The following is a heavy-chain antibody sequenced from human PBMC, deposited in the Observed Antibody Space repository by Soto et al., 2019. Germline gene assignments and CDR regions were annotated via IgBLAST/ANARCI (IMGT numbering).Heavy chain of an antibody. Sequence: SETLSLTCTVSGGSISSGCYYWSWIRQHPGKGLEWIGYIYYSGSTYYNPSLKSRVTISVDTSKNQFSLKLSSVTAADTAVYYCARGGYYDSSGYYGYWGQGTLVTVSS. D-gene: IGHD3-22*01. J-gene: IGHJ4*02. V-gene: IGHV4-31*03. CDR3: ARGGYYDSSGYYGY. CDR2: IYYSGST. CDR1: GGSISSGCYY.